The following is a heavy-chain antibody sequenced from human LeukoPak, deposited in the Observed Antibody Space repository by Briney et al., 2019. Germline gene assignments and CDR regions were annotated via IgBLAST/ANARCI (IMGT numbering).Heavy chain of an antibody. CDR3: AGRPIAAAGRTDY. CDR1: GFTFSDYY. J-gene: IGHJ4*02. D-gene: IGHD6-13*01. V-gene: IGHV3-11*04. Sequence: PGGSLRLSCAASGFTFSDYYMNWIRQAPGKGLEWVSYISSSGSTIYYADSVKGRFTISRDNAKNSLYLQMNSLRAEHTAVYYCAGRPIAAAGRTDYWGQGTLVTVSS. CDR2: ISSSGSTI.